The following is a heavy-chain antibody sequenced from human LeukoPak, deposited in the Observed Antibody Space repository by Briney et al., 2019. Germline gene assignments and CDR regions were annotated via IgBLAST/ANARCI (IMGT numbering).Heavy chain of an antibody. CDR3: ARDQYDTWSRRGNFDS. CDR1: GITFGKYW. Sequence: GGSLRLSCVASGITFGKYWMSWVRQAPGKGLEWVANIKLDGSEKNYVDSVKGRFTISRDNTKNSLYLQMNSLRAEDTAVFYCARDQYDTWSRRGNFDSWGQGTLVIVSS. CDR2: IKLDGSEK. D-gene: IGHD3-3*01. J-gene: IGHJ4*02. V-gene: IGHV3-7*03.